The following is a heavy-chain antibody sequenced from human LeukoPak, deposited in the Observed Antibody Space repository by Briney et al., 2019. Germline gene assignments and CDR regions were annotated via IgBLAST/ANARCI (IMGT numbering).Heavy chain of an antibody. Sequence: SETLSLTCTVSGGSISSYYWSWIRQPPGKGLEWIGYIYYSGNTNYNPSLKSRVTMSIDTSKNHFSLRLNPVTAADTAVYYCARVGDGTFDIWGRGTVVIVSS. D-gene: IGHD3-16*01. CDR1: GGSISSYY. CDR2: IYYSGNT. CDR3: ARVGDGTFDI. J-gene: IGHJ3*02. V-gene: IGHV4-59*01.